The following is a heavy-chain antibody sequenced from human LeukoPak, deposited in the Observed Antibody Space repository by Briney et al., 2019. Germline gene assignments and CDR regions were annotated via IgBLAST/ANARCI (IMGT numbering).Heavy chain of an antibody. J-gene: IGHJ4*02. CDR1: GFTFSNYG. CDR3: ARYLHISAPFDV. Sequence: PGGSLRLSCAASGFTFSNYGMHWVRQAPGKGLEWVAFIRYDGSNKYNADSVKGRFTISRDNSKNTLYLQMNSLRAEDTAVYYCARYLHISAPFDVWGQGTLVTVSS. D-gene: IGHD2-21*01. V-gene: IGHV3-30*02. CDR2: IRYDGSNK.